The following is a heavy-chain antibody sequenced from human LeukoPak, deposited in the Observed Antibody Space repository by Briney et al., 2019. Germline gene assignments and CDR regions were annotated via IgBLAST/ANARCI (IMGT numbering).Heavy chain of an antibody. CDR1: GGSISSYY. J-gene: IGHJ5*02. Sequence: SETLSLTCTVSGGSISSYYWSWIRQPPGKGLEWIGYIYYSGSTNYNPSLKSRVTISVDTSKNQFSLKLSSVTAADTAVYYCARVDRNPTVTEGWFDPWGQGTLVTVSS. CDR2: IYYSGST. D-gene: IGHD4-17*01. CDR3: ARVDRNPTVTEGWFDP. V-gene: IGHV4-59*01.